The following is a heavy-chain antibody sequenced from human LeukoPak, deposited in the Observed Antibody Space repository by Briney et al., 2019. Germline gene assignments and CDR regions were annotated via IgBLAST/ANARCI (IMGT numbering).Heavy chain of an antibody. CDR1: GGSFSGYS. D-gene: IGHD5-18*01. CDR2: ITHSGSA. V-gene: IGHV4-34*01. J-gene: IGHJ4*02. CDR3: ARDLRGYSPFDY. Sequence: ASETLSLTCAVYGGSFSGYSWSWIRQPPGKGLEWIGGITHSGSANYNPSLKSRVTMSLDTSKNQFSLNLRSVTAADTAVYYCARDLRGYSPFDYWGQGTLVTVSS.